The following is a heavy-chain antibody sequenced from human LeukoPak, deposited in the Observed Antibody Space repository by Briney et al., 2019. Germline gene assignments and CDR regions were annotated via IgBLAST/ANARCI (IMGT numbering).Heavy chain of an antibody. CDR2: INPNSGGT. D-gene: IGHD3-3*01. V-gene: IGHV1-2*02. J-gene: IGHJ4*02. CDR3: ARSPLLRITIFGVVIKGVYFDY. Sequence: GASVKVSCKASGYTFTGYYMHWVRQAPGQGLEWMGWINPNSGGTDYAQKFQGRVTMTRDTSISTAYMELSRLRSDDTAVYYCARSPLLRITIFGVVIKGVYFDYRGQGTLVTVSS. CDR1: GYTFTGYY.